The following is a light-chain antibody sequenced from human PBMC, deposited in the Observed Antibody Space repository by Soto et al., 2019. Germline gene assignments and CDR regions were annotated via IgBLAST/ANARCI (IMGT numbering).Light chain of an antibody. Sequence: QSVLTQPPSASGTPGQRVTISCSGSYSNVETNYVYWYQQVPGTAPKLLIYTNDQRPSGVPDRFSASKSGTSASLAISDLQSDDEADYYCASRDDSLNAYVFGPGTKVTVL. J-gene: IGLJ1*01. CDR3: ASRDDSLNAYV. CDR1: YSNVETNY. V-gene: IGLV1-44*01. CDR2: TND.